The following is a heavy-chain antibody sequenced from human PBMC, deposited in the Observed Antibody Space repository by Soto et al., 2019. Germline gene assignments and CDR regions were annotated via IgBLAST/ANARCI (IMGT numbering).Heavy chain of an antibody. CDR3: ARATRVRGVIPYGMDV. Sequence: KASETLSLTCTVPGGSISSYYWSWIRQPPGKGLEWIGYIYYSESTNYNPSLKSRVTISVDTSKNQFSLKLSSVTAADTAVYYCARATRVRGVIPYGMDVWGQGTTVTVSS. D-gene: IGHD3-10*01. J-gene: IGHJ6*02. V-gene: IGHV4-59*01. CDR1: GGSISSYY. CDR2: IYYSEST.